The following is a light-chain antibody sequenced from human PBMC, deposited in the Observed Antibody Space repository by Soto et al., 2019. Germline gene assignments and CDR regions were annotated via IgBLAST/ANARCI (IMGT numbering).Light chain of an antibody. J-gene: IGLJ1*01. CDR3: ATWDDSLSNYV. CDR2: RNN. Sequence: QSVLTQPPSASGTPGQRVTISCSGSSSKIGSNYVYWYQHLTGTAPKPLIYRNNQRPSGVPDRFSGSKSGTSASLAISGLRSEDEADYYCATWDDSLSNYVFGTGTKVTVL. CDR1: SSKIGSNY. V-gene: IGLV1-47*01.